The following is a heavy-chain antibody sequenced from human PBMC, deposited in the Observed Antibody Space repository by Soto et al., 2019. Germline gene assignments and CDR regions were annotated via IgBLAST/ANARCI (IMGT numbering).Heavy chain of an antibody. CDR1: GVTFSSYG. J-gene: IGHJ4*02. Sequence: GGSLRLSCAASGVTFSSYGMHWVRQAQGKGLEWVAVIWYDGSNKYYADSLKGRFTISRDNSKKTLYLQVNSLRAEDTAVYFCARDDYDSSGYYYVDYWGQGTLVTVSS. CDR2: IWYDGSNK. V-gene: IGHV3-33*01. D-gene: IGHD3-22*01. CDR3: ARDDYDSSGYYYVDY.